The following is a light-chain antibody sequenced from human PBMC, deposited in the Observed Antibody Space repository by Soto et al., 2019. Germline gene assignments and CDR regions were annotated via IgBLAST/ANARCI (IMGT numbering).Light chain of an antibody. J-gene: IGKJ5*01. V-gene: IGKV3-20*01. CDR1: ESLSSSY. CDR2: GAS. CDR3: QQYGSSPFT. Sequence: EIVLTQSPATLSLSPGERATLSCRASESLSSSYLAWYQQKPGQAPRLLIYGASSRATGIPDRFSGSGSGTDFTLTISRLEPEDFAVYYCQQYGSSPFTFGQGTRLEIK.